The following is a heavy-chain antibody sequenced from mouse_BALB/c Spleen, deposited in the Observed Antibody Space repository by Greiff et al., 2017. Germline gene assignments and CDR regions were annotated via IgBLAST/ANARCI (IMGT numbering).Heavy chain of an antibody. V-gene: IGHV1-7*01. Sequence: QVQLQQSGAELAKPEASVKMSCKASGYTFTSYWMHWVKQRPGQGLEWIGYINPSTGYTEYNQKFKDKATLTADKSSSTAYMQLSSLTSEDSAVYYCARRVDAVKGGAMDYWGQGTSVTVSS. J-gene: IGHJ4*01. CDR3: ARRVDAVKGGAMDY. CDR1: GYTFTSYW. CDR2: INPSTGYT. D-gene: IGHD1-3*01.